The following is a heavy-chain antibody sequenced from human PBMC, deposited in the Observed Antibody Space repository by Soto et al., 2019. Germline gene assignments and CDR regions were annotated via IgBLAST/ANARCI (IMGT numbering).Heavy chain of an antibody. V-gene: IGHV2-5*02. CDR2: IYWDDDK. D-gene: IGHD3-22*01. CDR3: AHMDSSGYSYPNFDY. J-gene: IGHJ4*02. CDR1: GFSLSTSGVG. Sequence: QITLKESGPTLVKPTQTLTLTCTFSGFSLSTSGVGVGWIRQPPGKALEWLALIYWDDDKRYSPSLKSRLTITKDTPKNHVVLTMTNMDPVDTATYYCAHMDSSGYSYPNFDYWGQGTLVTVSS.